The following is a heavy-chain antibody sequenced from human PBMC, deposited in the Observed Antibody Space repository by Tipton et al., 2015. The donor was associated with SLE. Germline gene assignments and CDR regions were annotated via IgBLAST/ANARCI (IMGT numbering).Heavy chain of an antibody. D-gene: IGHD6-13*01. Sequence: TLSLTCAVYGGSFSGYYWSWIRQPPGKGLEWIGEINHSGSTNYNPSLKSRVTISVDTSKNQFSLKLSSVTAADTAVYYCARGAAGWGNNWFDPWGQGTLVTVSS. CDR1: GGSFSGYY. V-gene: IGHV4-34*01. J-gene: IGHJ5*02. CDR3: ARGAAGWGNNWFDP. CDR2: INHSGST.